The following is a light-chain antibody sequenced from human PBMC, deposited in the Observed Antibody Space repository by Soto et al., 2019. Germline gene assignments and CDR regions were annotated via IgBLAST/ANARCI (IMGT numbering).Light chain of an antibody. J-gene: IGLJ2*01. Sequence: QPVLTQPPSVSGAPGQRVTISCTGSSSNIGAGYEVHWYQQLPGTAPKLLIYGDTNRPSGVPDRFSGSKSGTSASLAITRLRAEDEAEYYCQSYDNSLSAHVVFGGGTKLTVL. CDR2: GDT. CDR3: QSYDNSLSAHVV. V-gene: IGLV1-40*01. CDR1: SSNIGAGYE.